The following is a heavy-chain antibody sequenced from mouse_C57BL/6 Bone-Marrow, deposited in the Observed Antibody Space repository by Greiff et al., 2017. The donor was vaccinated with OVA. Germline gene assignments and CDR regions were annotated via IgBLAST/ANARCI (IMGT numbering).Heavy chain of an antibody. J-gene: IGHJ4*01. CDR3: ARGNFGSSFYAMDY. Sequence: VQLQQSVAELVRPGASVKLSCTASGFNIKNTYMHWVKQRPEQGLEWIGRIDPANDNTKYAPKFQGKATMTADTSSNTAYLQRSSLSSEDTAVYCGARGNFGSSFYAMDYWGQGTSVTVSS. CDR2: IDPANDNT. CDR1: GFNIKNTY. V-gene: IGHV14-3*01. D-gene: IGHD1-1*01.